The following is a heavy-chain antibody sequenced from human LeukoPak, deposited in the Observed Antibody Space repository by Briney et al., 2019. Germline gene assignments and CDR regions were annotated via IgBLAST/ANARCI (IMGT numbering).Heavy chain of an antibody. V-gene: IGHV3-23*01. D-gene: IGHD6-13*01. CDR3: AKGISAAVSTTYFDY. CDR2: ISGGGGVT. Sequence: GGSLSLSCAASGFTFSSYAMSWVRQAPGVGLEWVSTISGGGGVTYYADSVMGRFTISRDNSRDTLYLQMNSLRAGDTAVYYCAKGISAAVSTTYFDYRGQGTLVTVSS. J-gene: IGHJ4*02. CDR1: GFTFSSYA.